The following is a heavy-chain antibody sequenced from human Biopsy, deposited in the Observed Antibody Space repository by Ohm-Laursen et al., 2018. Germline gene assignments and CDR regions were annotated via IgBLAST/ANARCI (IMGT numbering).Heavy chain of an antibody. CDR2: IYYSGNT. V-gene: IGHV4-59*04. Sequence: SETLSLTCSVSGGSIISYYWTWIRQPPGKGLEWIGNIYYSGNTDYSPSLKSRVTISVDTSNNQLSLKLRAVTAADTAVYYCARQVDFWSGYVDYWGQGTLVAVSS. J-gene: IGHJ4*02. CDR3: ARQVDFWSGYVDY. CDR1: GGSIISYY. D-gene: IGHD3-3*01.